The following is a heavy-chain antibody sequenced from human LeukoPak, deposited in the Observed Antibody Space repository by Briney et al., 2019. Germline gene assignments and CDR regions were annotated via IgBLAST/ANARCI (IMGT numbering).Heavy chain of an antibody. CDR1: GPSVSINSAA. CDR2: TYYRSKWYN. Sequence: PSQTLSLTRAISGPSVSINSAAWNWIRQSPSRGLEWLGRTYYRSKWYNDYAVSVKSRITINPDTSKNQFSLQLNSVTPEDTAVSYSAKEGTYYYDSRGYFAQYYFDYWGQGTLVTVSS. D-gene: IGHD3-22*01. CDR3: AKEGTYYYDSRGYFAQYYFDY. V-gene: IGHV6-1*01. J-gene: IGHJ4*02.